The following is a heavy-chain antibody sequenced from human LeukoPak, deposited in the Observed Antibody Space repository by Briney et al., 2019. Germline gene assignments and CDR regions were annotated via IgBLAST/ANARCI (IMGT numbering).Heavy chain of an antibody. CDR2: IRINGDST. J-gene: IGHJ4*02. CDR1: GFTFRSHA. V-gene: IGHV3-64D*06. Sequence: GGSLRLSCVGSGFTFRSHAMSWVRQAPGKGLEYVSGIRINGDSTYYADSVKGRFTISRDNSKNTLYLQMSSLRAEDTAVYSCVKDRGSYWGFDYWGQGTLVTVSS. CDR3: VKDRGSYWGFDY. D-gene: IGHD1-26*01.